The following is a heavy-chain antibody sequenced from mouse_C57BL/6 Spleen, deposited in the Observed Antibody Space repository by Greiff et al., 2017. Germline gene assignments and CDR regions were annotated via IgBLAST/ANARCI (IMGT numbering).Heavy chain of an antibody. CDR1: GYAFSSYW. V-gene: IGHV1-80*01. CDR2: IYPGDGDT. CDR3: AREVDYGSSAPFDY. J-gene: IGHJ2*01. D-gene: IGHD1-1*01. Sequence: QVQLQQSGAELVKPGASVKISCKASGYAFSSYWMNWVKQRPGKGLEWIGQIYPGDGDTNYNGKFKGKATLTADKSSSTAYMQLSSLTSEDSAVYFCAREVDYGSSAPFDYWGQGTTLTVSS.